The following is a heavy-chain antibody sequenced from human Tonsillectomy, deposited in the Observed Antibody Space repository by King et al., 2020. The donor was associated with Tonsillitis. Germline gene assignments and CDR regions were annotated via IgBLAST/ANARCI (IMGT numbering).Heavy chain of an antibody. CDR3: ARDSSSGWGYFDY. V-gene: IGHV3-48*01. Sequence: VQLVESGGGLVQPGGSLRLSCAASGFTFSSCSMNWVRQAPGKGLEWVSYISSSSSTIYYADSVKGRFTISRDNAKNSLYLQMNSLRAEDTAVYYCARDSSSGWGYFDYWGQGTLVTVSS. J-gene: IGHJ4*02. CDR1: GFTFSSCS. CDR2: ISSSSSTI. D-gene: IGHD6-6*01.